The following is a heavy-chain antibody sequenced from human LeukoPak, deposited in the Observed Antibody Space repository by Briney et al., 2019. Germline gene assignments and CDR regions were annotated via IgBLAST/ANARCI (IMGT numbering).Heavy chain of an antibody. CDR1: GGSISSGGYY. Sequence: SETLSLTCTVSGGSISSGGYYWSWIRQHPGKGLEWIGYIYYSGSTYYNPSLKSRVTISVDTSKNQFSLKLSSVTAADTAVYYCARMASSTKFDPWGQGTLVTVSS. J-gene: IGHJ5*02. CDR3: ARMASSTKFDP. D-gene: IGHD2-2*01. V-gene: IGHV4-31*03. CDR2: IYYSGST.